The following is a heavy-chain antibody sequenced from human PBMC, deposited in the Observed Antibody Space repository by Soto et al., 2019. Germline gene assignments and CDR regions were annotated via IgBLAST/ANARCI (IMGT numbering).Heavy chain of an antibody. J-gene: IGHJ2*01. V-gene: IGHV4-31*03. CDR3: ARGIRGGYYDSSGDGWYFDL. CDR1: GGSISSGGYY. CDR2: IYYSGST. D-gene: IGHD3-22*01. Sequence: QVQLQESGPGLVKPSQTLSLTCTVSGGSISSGGYYWSWIRQHPGKGLEWIGYIYYSGSTYYNPSPKSRVTISVDTSKNQFSLKLSSVTAADTAVYYCARGIRGGYYDSSGDGWYFDLWGRGTLVTVSS.